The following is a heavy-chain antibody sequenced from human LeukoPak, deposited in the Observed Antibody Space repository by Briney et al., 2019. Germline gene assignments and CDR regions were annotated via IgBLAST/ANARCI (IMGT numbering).Heavy chain of an antibody. V-gene: IGHV3-53*01. D-gene: IGHD3-3*01. J-gene: IGHJ4*02. CDR2: IYSGGGT. CDR1: GFTVSSNY. CDR3: ARTDFWSGYHRGYFDY. Sequence: GGSLRLSCAASGFTVSSNYMSWVRQAPGKGLEWVSIIYSGGGTYYADSVKGRFSISRDNAKNSLYLQMNSLRAEDTAVYYCARTDFWSGYHRGYFDYWGQGTLVTVSS.